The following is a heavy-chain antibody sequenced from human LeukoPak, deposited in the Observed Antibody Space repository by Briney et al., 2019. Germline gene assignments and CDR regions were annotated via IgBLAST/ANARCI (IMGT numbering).Heavy chain of an antibody. V-gene: IGHV3-74*01. CDR1: RLTFINSW. CDR3: ARTRGNAFDI. Sequence: GGSLKLSFAASRLTFINSWMHWARQAQGRGLVWVSRIDTDGSTTRYADSVKGRFTISRDNAENTLYSQMDSLRAEDTALYYCARTRGNAFDIWGQGTMVTVSS. D-gene: IGHD3-10*01. CDR2: IDTDGSTT. J-gene: IGHJ3*02.